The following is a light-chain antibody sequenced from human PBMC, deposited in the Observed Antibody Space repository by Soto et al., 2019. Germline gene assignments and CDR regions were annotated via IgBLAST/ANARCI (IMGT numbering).Light chain of an antibody. J-gene: IGKJ2*01. CDR1: QDISSH. CDR3: LQHKSYPYT. V-gene: IGKV1-17*01. CDR2: AAS. Sequence: DIQMTQSPSSLSASVGDRVTITCRASQDISSHLGWFQQKPGKAPKRLIYAASTLESGVPSRFSGSRSGTEFTLTISSLQPEDFATYYCLQHKSYPYTFGQGTNLEIK.